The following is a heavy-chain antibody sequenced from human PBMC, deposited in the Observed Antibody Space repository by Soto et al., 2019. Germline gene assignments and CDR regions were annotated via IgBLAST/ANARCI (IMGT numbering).Heavy chain of an antibody. CDR2: IIPIFGTA. CDR1: GGTFSSYA. D-gene: IGHD5-12*01. J-gene: IGHJ6*02. V-gene: IGHV1-69*13. Sequence: GASVKVSCKASGGTFSSYAISWVRQAPGQGLEWMGGIIPIFGTANYAQKFQGRVTITADESTSTAYMELSSLRSEDTAVYYCARDPGYSGYDAPSPNYYYYGMGVWGQGTTVTVSS. CDR3: ARDPGYSGYDAPSPNYYYYGMGV.